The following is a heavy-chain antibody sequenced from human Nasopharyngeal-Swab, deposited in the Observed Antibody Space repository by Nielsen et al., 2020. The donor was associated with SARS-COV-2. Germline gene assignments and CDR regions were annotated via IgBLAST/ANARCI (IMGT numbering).Heavy chain of an antibody. CDR3: ARGLLWFGELLGYYYYYGMDV. V-gene: IGHV3-11*04. CDR2: ISSSGSTI. D-gene: IGHD3-10*01. CDR1: GFTFSDYY. Sequence: GESLKISCAASGFTFSDYYMSWIRQAPGKGLEWVSYISSSGSTIYYADSVKGRFTISRDNAKNSLYLQMNSLRAEDTAVYYCARGLLWFGELLGYYYYYGMDVWGQGTTVTVS. J-gene: IGHJ6*02.